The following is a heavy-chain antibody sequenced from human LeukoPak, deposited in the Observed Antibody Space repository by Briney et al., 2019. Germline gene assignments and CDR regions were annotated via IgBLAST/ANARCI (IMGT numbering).Heavy chain of an antibody. Sequence: SETLSLTCTVSGGSINSGGYYWSWIRQHPGKGLEWIGYIYYIGTTYYNPSLKSRFTISVNTSQSQFSLKLSSVTAADTAGYYCARGLSVAGHFDYWGQGTLVTVSS. CDR1: GGSINSGGYY. V-gene: IGHV4-31*03. J-gene: IGHJ4*02. CDR2: IYYIGTT. CDR3: ARGLSVAGHFDY. D-gene: IGHD6-19*01.